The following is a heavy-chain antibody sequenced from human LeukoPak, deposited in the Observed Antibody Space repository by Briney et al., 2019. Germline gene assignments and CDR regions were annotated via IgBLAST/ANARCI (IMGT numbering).Heavy chain of an antibody. CDR3: ASGATANYYYGMDV. CDR1: GGSISSGGYY. V-gene: IGHV4-31*03. D-gene: IGHD5-18*01. Sequence: SETLSLTCTVSGGSISSGGYYWSWIRQHPGRGLEWIGYIYYSGSTYYNPSLKSRVTISVDTSKNQFSLKLSSVTAADTAVYYCASGATANYYYGMDVWGQGTTVTVSS. CDR2: IYYSGST. J-gene: IGHJ6*02.